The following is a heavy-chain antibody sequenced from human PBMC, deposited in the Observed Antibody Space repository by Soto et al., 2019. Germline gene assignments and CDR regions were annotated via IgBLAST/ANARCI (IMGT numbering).Heavy chain of an antibody. V-gene: IGHV3-30-3*01. Sequence: QVQLVESGGGVVQPGRSLRLSCAASGFTFSSYAMHWVRQAPGKGLEWVAVISYDGSNKYYADSVKGRFTISRDNSKNTLYLQMTSLRAEDTAVYYCAREGGGFDPWGQGTLVTVSS. D-gene: IGHD3-16*01. CDR1: GFTFSSYA. J-gene: IGHJ5*02. CDR2: ISYDGSNK. CDR3: AREGGGFDP.